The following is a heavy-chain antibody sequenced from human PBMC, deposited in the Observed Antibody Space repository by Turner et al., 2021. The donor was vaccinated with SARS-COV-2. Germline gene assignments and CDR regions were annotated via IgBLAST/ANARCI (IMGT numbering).Heavy chain of an antibody. CDR1: GYTLIELS. CDR2: FDPKGGEN. D-gene: IGHD2-21*02. V-gene: IGHV1-24*01. CDR3: ATSLVGVTATSQCQKYYYYYGMDV. J-gene: IGHJ6*02. Sequence: QVQLVQSGAEVKKPGASVKVSCKVSGYTLIELSMHWVRQAPGYGLEWVGGFDPKGGENIYGREIQGRVTMNEDTSTDTAYMELSSLRSEDTAVYYCATSLVGVTATSQCQKYYYYYGMDVWGQGTTVTVSS.